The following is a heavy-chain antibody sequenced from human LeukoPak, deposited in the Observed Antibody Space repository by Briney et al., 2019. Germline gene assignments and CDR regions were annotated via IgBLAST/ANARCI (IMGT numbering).Heavy chain of an antibody. CDR2: ISSSSSYI. CDR3: ATRRDYYGSSYDAFDI. V-gene: IGHV3-21*01. D-gene: IGHD3-10*01. CDR1: GFTFSSYA. Sequence: GGSLRLSCAASGFTFSSYAMSWVRQAPGKGLEWVSSISSSSSYIYYADSVKGRFTISRDNAKNSLYLQMNSLRAEDTAVYYCATRRDYYGSSYDAFDIWGQGTMVTVSS. J-gene: IGHJ3*02.